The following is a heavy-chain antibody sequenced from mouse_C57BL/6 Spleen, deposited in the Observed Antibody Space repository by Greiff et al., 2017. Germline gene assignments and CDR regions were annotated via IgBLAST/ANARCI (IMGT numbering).Heavy chain of an antibody. CDR2: IHPNSGST. J-gene: IGHJ4*01. CDR1: GYTFTSYW. CDR3: ASCGSSYVRAMDY. D-gene: IGHD1-1*01. Sequence: QVQLQQPGAELVKPGASVKLSCKASGYTFTSYWMHWVKQRPGQGLEWIGMIHPNSGSTNYNEKFKSKATLTVDKSSSTAYMQLSSLTSEDSAVYYCASCGSSYVRAMDYWGQGTSVTVSS. V-gene: IGHV1-64*01.